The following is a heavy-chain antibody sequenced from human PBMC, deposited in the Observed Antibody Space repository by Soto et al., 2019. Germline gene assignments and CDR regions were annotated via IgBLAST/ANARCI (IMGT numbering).Heavy chain of an antibody. Sequence: QITLKESGPTLVKPTQTLTLTCTFSGFSLSTSGVGVGWIRQPPGKALEWLALIYWDDDKRYSPSLKSRLTITKDTSKTQVVLTMTNMDPVDTATYYCAHYGSWTYYTLAPYYFDYWGQGTLVTVSS. CDR1: GFSLSTSGVG. J-gene: IGHJ4*02. D-gene: IGHD3-10*01. CDR2: IYWDDDK. V-gene: IGHV2-5*02. CDR3: AHYGSWTYYTLAPYYFDY.